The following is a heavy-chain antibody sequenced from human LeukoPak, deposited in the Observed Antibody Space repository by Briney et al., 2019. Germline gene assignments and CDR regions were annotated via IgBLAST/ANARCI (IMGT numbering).Heavy chain of an antibody. Sequence: PSETLSLTCTVSGGSISSYYWSWIRQPPGKGLEWIGYIYYSGSTNYNPSLKSRVTISVDTSKNQFSLELSSVTAADTAVYYCALAAGPYNWFDPWGQGTLVTVSS. D-gene: IGHD6-13*01. CDR2: IYYSGST. CDR1: GGSISSYY. CDR3: ALAAGPYNWFDP. J-gene: IGHJ5*02. V-gene: IGHV4-59*01.